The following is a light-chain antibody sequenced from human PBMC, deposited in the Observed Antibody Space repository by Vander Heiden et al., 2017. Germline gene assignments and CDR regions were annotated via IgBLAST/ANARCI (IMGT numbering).Light chain of an antibody. CDR1: SSHIGSNT. CDR3: AAWDDSLNGHVV. CDR2: SNN. V-gene: IGLV1-44*01. Sequence: QSVPPHPPPASGTPGQRVTISCSGCSSHIGSNTVNWYQQLPGTAPKLLIYSNNQRPSGVPDRFSGSESGTSASLAISGLQSEDEADYYCAAWDDSLNGHVVFGGGTKLTVL. J-gene: IGLJ2*01.